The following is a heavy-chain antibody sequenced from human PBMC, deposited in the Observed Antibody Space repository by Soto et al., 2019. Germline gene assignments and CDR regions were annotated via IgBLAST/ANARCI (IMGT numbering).Heavy chain of an antibody. V-gene: IGHV4-39*02. CDR2: IYYSGST. CDR3: ARDPFDY. Sequence: QLQLQESGPGLVKPSETLSLTCTVSGGSISSSSYYWGWIRQPPGKGLEWIGSIYYSGSTYYNPSLKTLVTISVDTSQNQFSRKLSSVTAADSAVYYWARDPFDYWGQGTLVTVSS. J-gene: IGHJ4*02. CDR1: GGSISSSSYY.